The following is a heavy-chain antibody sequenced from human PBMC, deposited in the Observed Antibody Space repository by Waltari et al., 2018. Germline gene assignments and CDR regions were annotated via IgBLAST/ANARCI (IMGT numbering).Heavy chain of an antibody. CDR3: ATYIGASIGTAAFDV. CDR1: GGSITSNRHY. J-gene: IGHJ3*01. V-gene: IGHV4-39*02. D-gene: IGHD5-12*01. CDR2: VSYNGAT. Sequence: QLQLQAPGPGLGKPPETLSLTCNVSGGSITSNRHYWAWIRQPPGQGLEWIATVSYNGATYSSPSLKSRVTVSRDTSKNHLSLKLGSVTAADTAVYYCATYIGASIGTAAFDVWGQGTMVTVSS.